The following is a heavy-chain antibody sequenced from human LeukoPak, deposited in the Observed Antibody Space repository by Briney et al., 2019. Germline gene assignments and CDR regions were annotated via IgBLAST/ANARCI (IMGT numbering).Heavy chain of an antibody. V-gene: IGHV3-15*01. CDR3: TTESRFRLILDY. Sequence: GGSLRLSWAASGXIFTNAWMTWVRQAPGKGLEWVGRIKTKTDGGTTDYAAPVKGRFTISSDDSKKMIYLHMNSLKTEDTAVYFCTTESRFRLILDYWGLGTLVTVSS. J-gene: IGHJ4*02. CDR1: GXIFTNAW. CDR2: IKTKTDGGTT. D-gene: IGHD2-21*01.